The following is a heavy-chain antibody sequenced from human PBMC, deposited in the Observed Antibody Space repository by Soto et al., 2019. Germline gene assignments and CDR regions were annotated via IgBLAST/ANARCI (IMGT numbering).Heavy chain of an antibody. CDR3: ARGYYDILTGPIDY. D-gene: IGHD3-9*01. Sequence: QVQLQESGPGLVKPSQTLSLTCTVSGGSISSGGYYWSWIRQHPGKGLEWIGYIYYSGSTYYNPSLKSRVTISADPSKNQFSLKLSSVTAADTAVYYCARGYYDILTGPIDYWGQGTLVTVSS. CDR1: GGSISSGGYY. J-gene: IGHJ4*02. V-gene: IGHV4-31*03. CDR2: IYYSGST.